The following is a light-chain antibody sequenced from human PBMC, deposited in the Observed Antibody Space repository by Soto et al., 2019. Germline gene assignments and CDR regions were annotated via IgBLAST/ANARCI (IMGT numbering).Light chain of an antibody. CDR2: GVS. J-gene: IGLJ1*01. V-gene: IGLV2-14*01. Sequence: QSVLTQPASVSGSPGQSITISCSGTISDFVVYNYVSWYQQHPGKAPKIILCGVSNRPSGVSNRFSGSKSGNTASLTISGLQAEDEADYYCSSHTTTSSALQVFGTGTKVTVL. CDR3: SSHTTTSSALQV. CDR1: ISDFVVYNY.